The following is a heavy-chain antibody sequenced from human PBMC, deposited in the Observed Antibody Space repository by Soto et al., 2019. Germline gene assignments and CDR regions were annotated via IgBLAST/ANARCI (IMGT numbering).Heavy chain of an antibody. V-gene: IGHV3-21*02. D-gene: IGHD3-10*01. CDR2: TSSGGGYI. CDR3: ARGPRGSGSYTLFDS. J-gene: IGHJ4*02. CDR1: GFLFSDYS. Sequence: EVQLVESGGGLVKPGESLRLSCAASGFLFSDYSMNWVRQAPGKGLEWVSSTSSGGGYIHYANSLKGRFTISRDNAQNLLFLHMTSLRDEDTAVYYCARGPRGSGSYTLFDSWGQGTLVTVSS.